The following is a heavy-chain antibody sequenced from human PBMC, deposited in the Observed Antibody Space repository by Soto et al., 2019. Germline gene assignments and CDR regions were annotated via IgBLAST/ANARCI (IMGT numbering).Heavy chain of an antibody. CDR2: IGVSGGNT. D-gene: IGHD1-26*01. CDR1: GFVFSSYA. Sequence: GWSLRLSCAASGFVFSSYAMSWVRQAPGKGLEWVSSIGVSGGNTYYADSVKGRFTISRDNSKNTLFLQMNNVRAEDTAVYFCARCGTLWYRTNWFDPWGLGTPVTVSS. V-gene: IGHV3-23*01. J-gene: IGHJ5*02. CDR3: ARCGTLWYRTNWFDP.